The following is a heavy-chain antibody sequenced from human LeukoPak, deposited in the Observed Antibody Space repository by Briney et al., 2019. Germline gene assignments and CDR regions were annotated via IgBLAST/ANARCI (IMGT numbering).Heavy chain of an antibody. CDR2: ISSSGSAM. CDR3: ARDVAPIDY. J-gene: IGHJ4*02. CDR1: GFTFSSYE. Sequence: GGSLRLSCAASGFTFSSYEMNWVRQAPGKGLEWVSYISSSGSAMYYADSMKGRFTISRDNAKNSLYPQMNSLRAEDTAVYYCARDVAPIDYWGQGTLVTVSS. V-gene: IGHV3-48*03.